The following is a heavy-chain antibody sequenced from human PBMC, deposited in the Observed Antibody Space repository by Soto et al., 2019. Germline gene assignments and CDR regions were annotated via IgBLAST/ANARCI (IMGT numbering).Heavy chain of an antibody. CDR2: INAGNGNT. J-gene: IGHJ5*02. V-gene: IGHV1-3*01. D-gene: IGHD3-10*01. CDR1: GYTFTSYA. CDR3: ARVPLLWFGELYP. Sequence: ASVKVSCKASGYTFTSYAMHWVRQAPGQRLEWMGWINAGNGNTKYSQKFQGRVTITRDTSASTAYMELSSLRSEDTAVYYCARVPLLWFGELYPWGQGTLVTVSS.